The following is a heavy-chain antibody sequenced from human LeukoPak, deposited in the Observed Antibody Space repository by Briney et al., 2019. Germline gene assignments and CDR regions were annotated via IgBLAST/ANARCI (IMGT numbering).Heavy chain of an antibody. CDR2: ISYDGSNK. D-gene: IGHD3-10*01. J-gene: IGHJ4*02. CDR1: GFTFSSYT. V-gene: IGHV3-30*04. CDR3: AKEGEEYYYGSGSYYSA. Sequence: GGSLRLSCVASGFTFSSYTIHWVRQAPGKGLEWVAVISYDGSNKYYADSVKGRFTISRDNSKNTLYLQMNSLRAEDTAVYYCAKEGEEYYYGSGSYYSAWGQGTLVTVSS.